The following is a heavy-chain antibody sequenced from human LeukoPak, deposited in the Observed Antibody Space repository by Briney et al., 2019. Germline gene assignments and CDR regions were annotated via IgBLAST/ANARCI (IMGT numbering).Heavy chain of an antibody. CDR3: ARDSVGPDY. CDR2: IKPDGSEK. CDR1: GFNYSSHW. D-gene: IGHD1-26*01. J-gene: IGHJ4*02. V-gene: IGHV3-7*01. Sequence: GGSLRLSCAASGFNYSSHWMSWVRQAPGKGLEWVANIKPDGSEKYYVDSVKGRFTISRDNAKNSLFLQMNSLRAEDTAMYYCARDSVGPDYWGQGILVTVPS.